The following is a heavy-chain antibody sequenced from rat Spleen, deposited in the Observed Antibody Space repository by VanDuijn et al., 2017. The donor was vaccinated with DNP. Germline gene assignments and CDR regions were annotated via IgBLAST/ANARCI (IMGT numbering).Heavy chain of an antibody. Sequence: EVQLVESGGGLVQPGRSLKLSCAASGFTFSDYNMAWVRQAPTKGLEWVSSISYDGGSTHYRDSVKGRFTISRDNAKSTLYLQMESLRSEDTATYYCARGGKLYFDYWGQGVMVTVSS. V-gene: IGHV5-7*01. CDR1: GFTFSDYN. CDR3: ARGGKLYFDY. CDR2: ISYDGGST. J-gene: IGHJ2*01.